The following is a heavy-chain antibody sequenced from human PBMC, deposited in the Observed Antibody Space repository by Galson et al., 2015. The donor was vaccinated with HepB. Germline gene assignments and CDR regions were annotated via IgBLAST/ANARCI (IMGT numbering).Heavy chain of an antibody. Sequence: SLRLSCAASGFTFSSYGMHWVRQAPGKGLEWVAVIWYDGSNKYYADSVKGRFTISRDHSKNTLYLQMNSLRAEDTAVYYCARGPRGGWYALGACPTDYWGQGTLVTVSS. CDR2: IWYDGSNK. J-gene: IGHJ4*02. CDR3: ARGPRGGWYALGACPTDY. D-gene: IGHD6-19*01. V-gene: IGHV3-33*08. CDR1: GFTFSSYG.